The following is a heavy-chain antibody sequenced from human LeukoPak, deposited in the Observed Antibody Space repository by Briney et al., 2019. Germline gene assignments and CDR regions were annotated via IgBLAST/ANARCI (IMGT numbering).Heavy chain of an antibody. D-gene: IGHD1-1*01. J-gene: IGHJ3*02. CDR3: ARDQRSGAFDI. CDR2: IYYSGST. CDR1: GGSISSYY. Sequence: PSETLSLTCTVSGGSISSYYWSWIRQPPGKGLEWIGYIYYSGSTNYNPSLESRVTISVDTSKNQFSLKLSSVTAADTAVYYCARDQRSGAFDIWGQGTMVTVSS. V-gene: IGHV4-59*01.